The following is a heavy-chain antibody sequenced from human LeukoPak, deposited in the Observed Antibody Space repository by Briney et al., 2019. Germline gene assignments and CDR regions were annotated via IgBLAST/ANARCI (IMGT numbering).Heavy chain of an antibody. CDR3: AREGAYYYDSSGPYRVFDY. J-gene: IGHJ4*02. V-gene: IGHV1-3*01. CDR2: INAGNGNT. CDR1: GYTFTSYA. D-gene: IGHD3-22*01. Sequence: ASVKVSCKASGYTFTSYAMHWVRQAPGQRLEWMGWINAGNGNTKYSQKFQGRVTITRDTSASTAYMELSSLRSEDTAVYYCAREGAYYYDSSGPYRVFDYWGQGTLVTVSS.